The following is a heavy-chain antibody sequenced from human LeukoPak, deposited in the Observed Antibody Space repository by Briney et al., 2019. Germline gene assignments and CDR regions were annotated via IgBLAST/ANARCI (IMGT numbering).Heavy chain of an antibody. Sequence: PGRSLRLSCAASGFTFDDYAMHWVRQAPGKGLEWVSGISWNSGSIGYADSVKGRFTISRDNAKNSLYLQMNSLRAEDTAVYYCASYSGSYYNVNYWGQGTLVTVSS. J-gene: IGHJ4*02. CDR1: GFTFDDYA. D-gene: IGHD3-10*01. CDR2: ISWNSGSI. CDR3: ASYSGSYYNVNY. V-gene: IGHV3-9*01.